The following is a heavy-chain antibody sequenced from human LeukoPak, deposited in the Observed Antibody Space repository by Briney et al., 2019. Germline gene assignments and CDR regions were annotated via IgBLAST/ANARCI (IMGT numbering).Heavy chain of an antibody. D-gene: IGHD3-3*01. CDR3: TALYYDFWSGGRLDY. V-gene: IGHV3-7*01. Sequence: HPGGSLRLSCAASGFTFSSYWMSWVRQAPGKGLEWVANIKQDGSEKYYVASVKGRFTISRDNAKNSLYLQMNSLRAEDTALYYCTALYYDFWSGGRLDYWGQGTLVTVSS. J-gene: IGHJ4*02. CDR2: IKQDGSEK. CDR1: GFTFSSYW.